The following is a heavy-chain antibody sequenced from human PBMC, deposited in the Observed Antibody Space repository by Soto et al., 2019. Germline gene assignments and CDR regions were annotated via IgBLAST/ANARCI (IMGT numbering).Heavy chain of an antibody. CDR2: ISSSSSTI. V-gene: IGHV3-48*02. Sequence: EVQLVESGGGLVQPGGSLRLSCAASGFTFSSYSMNWVRQAPGKGLEWVSYISSSSSTIYYADSVKGRFTISRDNAKNSLYLQMNSLRDEDTAVYYCARDEHYYDSSGYYYAPPTRYGMDVWGQGTTVTVSS. D-gene: IGHD3-22*01. J-gene: IGHJ6*02. CDR1: GFTFSSYS. CDR3: ARDEHYYDSSGYYYAPPTRYGMDV.